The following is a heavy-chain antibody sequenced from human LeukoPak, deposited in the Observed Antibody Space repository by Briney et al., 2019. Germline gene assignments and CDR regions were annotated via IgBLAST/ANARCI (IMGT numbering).Heavy chain of an antibody. V-gene: IGHV4-59*01. D-gene: IGHD2-15*01. Sequence: ASETLSLTCTVSGGSISSYYWSWIRQPRGKGLEWIGYIYYSGSTNYNPSLKSRVTISVDTSKNQFSLKLSSVTAADTAVYYCARSSAYCSGGSCYLSPQYSYYMDVWGKGTTVTVSS. J-gene: IGHJ6*03. CDR1: GGSISSYY. CDR3: ARSSAYCSGGSCYLSPQYSYYMDV. CDR2: IYYSGST.